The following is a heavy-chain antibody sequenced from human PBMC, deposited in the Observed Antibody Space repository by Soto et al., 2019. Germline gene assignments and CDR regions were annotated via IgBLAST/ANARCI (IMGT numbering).Heavy chain of an antibody. CDR2: ISWNSGSI. D-gene: IGHD5-12*01. CDR1: GFTFDDYA. V-gene: IGHV3-9*01. J-gene: IGHJ4*02. Sequence: GGSLRLSCAASGFTFDDYAMHWVRQAPGKGLEWVSGISWNSGSIGYADSVKGRFTISRDNAKNSLYLQMNSLRAEDTALYYCAKDQSSGYDYRGLDYWGQGTLVTVSS. CDR3: AKDQSSGYDYRGLDY.